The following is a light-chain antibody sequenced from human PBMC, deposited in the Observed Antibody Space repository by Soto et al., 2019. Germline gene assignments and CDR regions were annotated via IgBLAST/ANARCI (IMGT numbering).Light chain of an antibody. V-gene: IGLV2-8*01. CDR2: EVT. Sequence: QSALTQPPSASGSPGQSVTISCTGTSSDVGGYDYVSWYQQHPGKAPKLIIYEVTLRPSGVPVRFSGSKSGNTASLTVSGLQAEDEADYYCSSYAGSNSHVVLGGGTKLTVL. J-gene: IGLJ2*01. CDR3: SSYAGSNSHVV. CDR1: SSDVGGYDY.